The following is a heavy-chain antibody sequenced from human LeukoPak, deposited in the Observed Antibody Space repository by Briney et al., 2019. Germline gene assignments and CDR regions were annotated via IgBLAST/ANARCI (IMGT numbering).Heavy chain of an antibody. J-gene: IGHJ4*02. V-gene: IGHV4-39*07. CDR3: ARDLMVRGVIGY. D-gene: IGHD3-10*01. Sequence: SETLSLTCTVSGGSISSSSYYWGWIRQPPGKGLEWIGSIYYSGSTYYNPSLKSRVTISVDTSKNQFSLKLSSVTAADTAVYYCARDLMVRGVIGYWGQGTLVTVSS. CDR2: IYYSGST. CDR1: GGSISSSSYY.